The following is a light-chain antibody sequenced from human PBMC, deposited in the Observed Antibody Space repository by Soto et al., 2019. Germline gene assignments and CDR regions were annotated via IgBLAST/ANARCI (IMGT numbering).Light chain of an antibody. J-gene: IGKJ2*01. CDR1: QSVSSSD. Sequence: EIVLTQSPGTLSFSPGERATLSCRASQSVSSSDSAWYHQKPGQAPRVLIHGPSSRATGIPDRFSGSGCGRDFTPTISILVTEDLSVYCCTKYGHPPPISFGQGTKVEIK. CDR2: GPS. CDR3: TKYGHPPPIS. V-gene: IGKV3-20*01.